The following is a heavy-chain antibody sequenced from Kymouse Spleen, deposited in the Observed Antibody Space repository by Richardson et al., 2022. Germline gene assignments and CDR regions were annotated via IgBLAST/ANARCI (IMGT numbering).Heavy chain of an antibody. Sequence: QVQLQQWGAGLLKPSETLSLTCAVYGGSFSGYYWSWIRQPPGKGLEWIGEINHSGSTNYNPSLKSRVTISVDTSKNQFSLKLSSVTAADTAVYYCARGCSSTSCYASFDYWGQGTLVTVSS. CDR3: ARGCSSTSCYASFDY. J-gene: IGHJ4*02. CDR2: INHSGST. D-gene: IGHD2-2*02. CDR1: GGSFSGYY. V-gene: IGHV4-34*01.